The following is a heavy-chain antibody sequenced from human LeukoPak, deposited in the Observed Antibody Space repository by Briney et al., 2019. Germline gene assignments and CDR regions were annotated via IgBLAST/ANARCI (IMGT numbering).Heavy chain of an antibody. CDR2: IYYSGST. Sequence: PSETLSLTCTVSGDSISGFHWSWIRQPPGKGLEWSGYIYYSGSTNYNPSLKSRVTISVDTSKNQFSLKLTSVTAADTAVYYCAREVVAAPGTVDYWGQGTLVTVSS. CDR1: GDSISGFH. CDR3: AREVVAAPGTVDY. J-gene: IGHJ4*02. V-gene: IGHV4-59*01. D-gene: IGHD6-13*01.